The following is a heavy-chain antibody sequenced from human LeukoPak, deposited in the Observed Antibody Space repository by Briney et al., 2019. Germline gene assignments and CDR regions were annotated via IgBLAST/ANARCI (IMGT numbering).Heavy chain of an antibody. Sequence: ASVKVSCKASGGTFSSYAISWVRQAPGQGLEWMGVIIPIFGTANYAQKFQGRVTITTDESTSTAYMELSSLRSEDKAGYYCAMYRSNWFDPWGQGTLVTVSS. V-gene: IGHV1-69*05. CDR2: IIPIFGTA. CDR3: AMYRSNWFDP. D-gene: IGHD1-14*01. CDR1: GGTFSSYA. J-gene: IGHJ5*02.